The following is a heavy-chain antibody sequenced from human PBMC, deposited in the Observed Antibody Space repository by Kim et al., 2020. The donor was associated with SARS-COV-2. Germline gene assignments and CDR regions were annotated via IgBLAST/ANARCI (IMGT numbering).Heavy chain of an antibody. V-gene: IGHV3-23*01. CDR2: ISGSGGST. Sequence: GGSLRLSCETSGFTFSVYAMSWVRQAPGKGLEWVSVISGSGGSTDFADSVKGRFTISRDSSKNTLYLQMNNLRAEDTALYYCAILKGPVTFGGVFAYWG. J-gene: IGHJ4*01. D-gene: IGHD3-16*01. CDR1: GFTFSVYA. CDR3: AILKGPVTFGGVFAY.